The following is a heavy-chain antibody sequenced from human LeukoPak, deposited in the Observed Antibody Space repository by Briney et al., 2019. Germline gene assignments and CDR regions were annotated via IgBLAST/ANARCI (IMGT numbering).Heavy chain of an antibody. CDR3: AKVEAAATCY. J-gene: IGHJ4*02. V-gene: IGHV3-23*01. D-gene: IGHD2-15*01. CDR1: GFTFSSYA. Sequence: GGSLRLSCAASGFTFSSYAMNWVSQAPGKGLEWVSTIGGNTYYADSVKGRFTISRDNSKNTLYLQMNSLRAEDTAVYYCAKVEAAATCYWGQGTLVTVSS. CDR2: IGGNT.